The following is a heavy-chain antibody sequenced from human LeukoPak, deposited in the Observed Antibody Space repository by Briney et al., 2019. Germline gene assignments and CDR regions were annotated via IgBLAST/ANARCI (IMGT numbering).Heavy chain of an antibody. CDR3: ARRGAARRNYYYYYMDV. V-gene: IGHV5-51*01. CDR1: GYRFTSYW. CDR2: IYPGDSDT. D-gene: IGHD6-6*01. J-gene: IGHJ6*03. Sequence: GESLQISCKGAGYRFTSYWIGGVRQLPGKGLEWMGIIYPGDSDTRYSPSFQGQVTISADKSISTAYLQWSSLKASDTAMYYCARRGAARRNYYYYYMDVWGKGTTVTVSS.